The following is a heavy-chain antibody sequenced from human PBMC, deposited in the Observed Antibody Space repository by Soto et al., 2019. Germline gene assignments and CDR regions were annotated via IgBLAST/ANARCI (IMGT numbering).Heavy chain of an antibody. Sequence: QVQLVQSGAEVKKPGASVRVSCKASGYTFTSYGISWVRQAPGQGLERMGWISAYNGNTKYAQILQGRVTMTTDTPTSTAYMELRSLRSDDTAVYFCARGAVAGDYYYYYGMDVWRQGTTVTVSS. CDR3: ARGAVAGDYYYYYGMDV. V-gene: IGHV1-18*01. J-gene: IGHJ6*02. D-gene: IGHD6-19*01. CDR2: ISAYNGNT. CDR1: GYTFTSYG.